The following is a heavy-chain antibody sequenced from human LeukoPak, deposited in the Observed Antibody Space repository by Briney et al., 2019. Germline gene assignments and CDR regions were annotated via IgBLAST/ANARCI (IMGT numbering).Heavy chain of an antibody. CDR3: ARETGGYTYAKYGMDV. CDR1: GFTFSDYY. D-gene: IGHD5-18*01. Sequence: GGSLRLSCAASGFTFSDYYMSWIRQAPGKGLEWVSYISSSGSTIYYADSVKGRFTISRDNAKNSPYLQMNSLRAEDTAVYYCARETGGYTYAKYGMDVWGQGTTVTVSS. V-gene: IGHV3-11*01. CDR2: ISSSGSTI. J-gene: IGHJ6*02.